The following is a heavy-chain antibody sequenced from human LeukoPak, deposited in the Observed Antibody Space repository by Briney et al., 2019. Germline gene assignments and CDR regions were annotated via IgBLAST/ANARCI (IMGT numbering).Heavy chain of an antibody. CDR3: ARDSSGYYYEQYWYFDL. D-gene: IGHD3-22*01. CDR1: GGSISSYY. CDR2: IYTSGST. J-gene: IGHJ2*01. Sequence: PSETLSLTCSVYGGSISSYYWSWIRQPAGKGLEWIGRIYTSGSTNYNPSLKSRVTMSVDTSKNQFSLKLSSVTAADTAVYYCARDSSGYYYEQYWYFDLWGRGTLVTVSS. V-gene: IGHV4-4*07.